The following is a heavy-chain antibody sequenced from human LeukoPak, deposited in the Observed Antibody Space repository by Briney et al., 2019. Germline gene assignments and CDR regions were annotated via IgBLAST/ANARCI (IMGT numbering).Heavy chain of an antibody. CDR1: GGSISSYN. J-gene: IGHJ4*02. Sequence: SETLSLTCTVSGGSISSYNWNWIRQPPGKGLEWIGNIYYTGSTNYNPSFKGQVTISVDTSKNQFSLKLSSVTAADTAVFYCARGASGWYWIDYWGLGTLVTVSS. CDR2: IYYTGST. D-gene: IGHD6-19*01. CDR3: ARGASGWYWIDY. V-gene: IGHV4-59*01.